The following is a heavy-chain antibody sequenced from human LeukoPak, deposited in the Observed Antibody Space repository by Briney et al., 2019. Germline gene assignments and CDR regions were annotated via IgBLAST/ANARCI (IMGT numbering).Heavy chain of an antibody. Sequence: GGCLRLSCVASDFTFDFYWMTWVRQAPGKGLEWLANILPDGSQKYYVDSVKGRFTISRDNPKNSLYLQINNLRAEDTAVYYCGRLAHNAWYAIDFWGQGTLVTVSS. CDR1: DFTFDFYW. CDR3: GRLAHNAWYAIDF. D-gene: IGHD2-2*01. J-gene: IGHJ4*02. V-gene: IGHV3-7*01. CDR2: ILPDGSQK.